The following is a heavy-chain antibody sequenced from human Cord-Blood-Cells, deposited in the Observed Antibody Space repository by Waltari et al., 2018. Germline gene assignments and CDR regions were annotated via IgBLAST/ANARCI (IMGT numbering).Heavy chain of an antibody. Sequence: QVQLVESGGGVVQPGRSLRLSCAASGFTFSSYGMHWVRQAPGKGREWVAVIWYDGSNKYYADSVKGRFTISRDNSKNTLYLQMNSLRAEDTAVYYCARDGAARPAFDIWGQGTMVTVSS. V-gene: IGHV3-33*01. D-gene: IGHD6-6*01. CDR1: GFTFSSYG. CDR2: IWYDGSNK. CDR3: ARDGAARPAFDI. J-gene: IGHJ3*02.